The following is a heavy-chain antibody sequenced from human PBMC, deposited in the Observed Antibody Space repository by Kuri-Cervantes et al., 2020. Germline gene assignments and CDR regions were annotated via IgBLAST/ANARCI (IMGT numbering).Heavy chain of an antibody. CDR2: ISGDGDST. Sequence: GESLKISCAGSGFNFNNYAMNWVRQAPGKGLEWVAIISGDGDSTYYADSVKGRFTISRDNSKNTLYLQMNSLRAEDTAVYYCAKDGGSSWYSMYGVGFDYWGQGTLVTVSS. V-gene: IGHV3-23*01. D-gene: IGHD6-13*01. CDR1: GFNFNNYA. CDR3: AKDGGSSWYSMYGVGFDY. J-gene: IGHJ4*02.